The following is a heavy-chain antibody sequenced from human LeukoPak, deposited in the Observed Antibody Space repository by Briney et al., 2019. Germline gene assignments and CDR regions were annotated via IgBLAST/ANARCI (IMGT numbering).Heavy chain of an antibody. V-gene: IGHV1-69*04. CDR1: GYTFTSYG. J-gene: IGHJ1*01. Sequence: SVKVSCKASGYTFTSYGISWVRQAPGQGLERMGRIIPILGIANYAQKFQGRVTITADKSTSTAYMELSSLRSEDTAVYYCASAIVVVPAAILFQHWGQGTLVTVSS. CDR2: IIPILGIA. CDR3: ASAIVVVPAAILFQH. D-gene: IGHD2-2*02.